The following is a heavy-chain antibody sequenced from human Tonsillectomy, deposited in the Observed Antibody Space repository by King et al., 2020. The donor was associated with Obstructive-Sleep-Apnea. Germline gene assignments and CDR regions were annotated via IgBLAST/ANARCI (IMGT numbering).Heavy chain of an antibody. Sequence: VTLKESGPALVKPTQTLTLTCTFSGFSLSTSGLCVSWIRQPPGKALEWLARIDWDDDKYYSTSPKTRLTISKDTSKKQVVLTMTNMDPEDTATYYCTRALAAAPGLGAMDVWGQGTTVTVSS. CDR3: TRALAAAPGLGAMDV. J-gene: IGHJ6*02. CDR2: IDWDDDK. V-gene: IGHV2-70*11. CDR1: GFSLSTSGLC. D-gene: IGHD6-13*01.